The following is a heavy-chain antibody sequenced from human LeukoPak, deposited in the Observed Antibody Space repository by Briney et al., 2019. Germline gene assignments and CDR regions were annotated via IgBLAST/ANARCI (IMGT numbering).Heavy chain of an antibody. D-gene: IGHD3-3*02. CDR1: GYSISSGYY. CDR2: IYHSGST. J-gene: IGHJ6*03. Sequence: SETLSLTCTVSGYSISSGYYWGWIRQPPGKGLEWIGSIYHSGSTYYNPSLKSRVAISVDTSKNQFSLKLSSVTAADTAVYYCARDLAQYYYYYYYMDVWGKGTTVTVSS. CDR3: ARDLAQYYYYYYYMDV. V-gene: IGHV4-38-2*02.